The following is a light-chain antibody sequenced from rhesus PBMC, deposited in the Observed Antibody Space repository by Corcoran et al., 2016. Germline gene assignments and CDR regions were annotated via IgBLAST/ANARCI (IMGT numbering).Light chain of an antibody. V-gene: IGKV2-72*01. CDR2: GGS. Sequence: DIVMTQTPLSLPITPGEPASISCRSSQSLLHSNGNTYLHWYLQKPGRSPQLLIYGGSNRASGVPDRFSGRGSGTDFTLKISKVEAEDVGVYYCVQAIAFPLTFGGGTKVELK. CDR3: VQAIAFPLT. CDR1: QSLLHSNGNTY. J-gene: IGKJ4*01.